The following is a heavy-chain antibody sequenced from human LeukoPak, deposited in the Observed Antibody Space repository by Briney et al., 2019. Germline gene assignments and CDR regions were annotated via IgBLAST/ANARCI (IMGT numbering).Heavy chain of an antibody. CDR3: ARAVSGYYSLFDY. V-gene: IGHV4-59*01. CDR1: GGSISSYY. J-gene: IGHJ4*02. D-gene: IGHD3-22*01. Sequence: SETLSLTCTVSGGSISSYYWSWIRQPPGKGLEWIGYIYHSGSTNYNPSLKSRVTISVDTSKNQFSLKLSSVTAADTAVYYCARAVSGYYSLFDYWGQGTLVTVSS. CDR2: IYHSGST.